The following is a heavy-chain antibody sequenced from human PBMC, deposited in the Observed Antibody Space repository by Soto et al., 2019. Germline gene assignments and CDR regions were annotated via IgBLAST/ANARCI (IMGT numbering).Heavy chain of an antibody. D-gene: IGHD3-16*01. CDR1: GGTFSSYA. CDR2: IIPIFGTA. V-gene: IGHV1-69*13. J-gene: IGHJ6*02. Sequence: ASVKVSCKASGGTFSSYAISWVRQAPGQGLEWMGGIIPIFGTANYAQKFQGRVTITADESTSTAYMELSSLRSEDSAVYYCAREWANNTLIGGVTYRYYHGMDVWGQGTTVTVSS. CDR3: AREWANNTLIGGVTYRYYHGMDV.